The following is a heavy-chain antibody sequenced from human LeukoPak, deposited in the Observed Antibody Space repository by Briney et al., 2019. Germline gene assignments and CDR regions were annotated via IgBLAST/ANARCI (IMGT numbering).Heavy chain of an antibody. Sequence: PSETLSLTCTVSGGSISSSSYYWGWIRQPPGKGLEWIGSIYYSGSTYYNPSLKSRVTISVDTSKNQFSLKLSSVTAADTAVYYCARRVFGVVTFGFDPWGQGTLVTVSS. V-gene: IGHV4-39*01. CDR1: GGSISSSSYY. CDR2: IYYSGST. D-gene: IGHD3-3*01. CDR3: ARRVFGVVTFGFDP. J-gene: IGHJ5*02.